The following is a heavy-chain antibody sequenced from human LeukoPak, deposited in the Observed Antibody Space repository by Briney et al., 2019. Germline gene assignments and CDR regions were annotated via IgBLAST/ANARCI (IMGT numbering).Heavy chain of an antibody. CDR3: AKERTGSAGWHYYGMDV. CDR1: GFTFGDYA. J-gene: IGHJ6*02. Sequence: GRSLRLSCAASGFTFGDYAMHWVRQAPGKGLEWVSGITWNSGSIGYADSVKGRFTISRDNAKNSLYLQMNSLRAEDTALYYCAKERTGSAGWHYYGMDVGGQGTTVTVSS. CDR2: ITWNSGSI. V-gene: IGHV3-9*01. D-gene: IGHD3/OR15-3a*01.